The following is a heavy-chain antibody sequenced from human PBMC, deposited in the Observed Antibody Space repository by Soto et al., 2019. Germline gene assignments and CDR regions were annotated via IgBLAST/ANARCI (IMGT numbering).Heavy chain of an antibody. J-gene: IGHJ4*02. D-gene: IGHD2-15*01. CDR2: IWYDGSNK. CDR3: ARDAPRYCSGGSCSGNFDY. CDR1: GFTFSSYG. V-gene: IGHV3-33*01. Sequence: GGSLRLSCAASGFTFSSYGMHWVRQAPGKGLERVAVIWYDGSNKYYADSVKGRFTISRDNSKNTLYLQMNSLRAEDTAVYYCARDAPRYCSGGSCSGNFDYWGQGTLVTVSS.